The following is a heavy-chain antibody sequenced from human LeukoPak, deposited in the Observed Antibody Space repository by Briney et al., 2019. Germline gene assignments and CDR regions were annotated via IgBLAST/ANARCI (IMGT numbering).Heavy chain of an antibody. CDR2: IHYSGST. Sequence: PSETLSLTCTVSGGSISSYYWSWIRQPPGKGLEWIGYIHYSGSTNYNPSLKSRVTISVDTSKNQFSLKLSSVTAADTAVYYCARKGWFGDLYYFDYWGQGTLVTVSS. J-gene: IGHJ4*02. CDR3: ARKGWFGDLYYFDY. V-gene: IGHV4-59*01. D-gene: IGHD3-10*01. CDR1: GGSISSYY.